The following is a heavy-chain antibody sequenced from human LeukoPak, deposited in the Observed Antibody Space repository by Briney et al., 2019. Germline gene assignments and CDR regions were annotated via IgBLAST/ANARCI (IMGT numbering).Heavy chain of an antibody. D-gene: IGHD4-17*01. J-gene: IGHJ4*02. Sequence: PSETLSLTCTVSGGSISSSSYYWGWIRQPPGKGLEWIGSIYYSGSTYYNPSLKSRVTISVDTSKNQFSLKLSSVTAADTAVYYCARHLGRGDHFDYWGQGTLVTVSS. CDR2: IYYSGST. V-gene: IGHV4-39*01. CDR3: ARHLGRGDHFDY. CDR1: GGSISSSSYY.